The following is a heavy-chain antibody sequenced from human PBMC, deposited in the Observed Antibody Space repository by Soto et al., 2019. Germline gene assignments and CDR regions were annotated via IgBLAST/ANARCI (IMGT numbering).Heavy chain of an antibody. CDR1: GFTCSNAW. V-gene: IGHV3-15*07. J-gene: IGHJ4*01. D-gene: IGHD3-22*01. Sequence: WGSVRLSCAASGFTCSNAWMNWVRQAPGKGLEWVGRVKSKNDGGTTDFAAPVKGRFAISRDDSKNMVYLEMNSLQTEDTAIYYCTTDSYITSIIVRFDYWGHGTLVTVSS. CDR2: VKSKNDGGTT. CDR3: TTDSYITSIIVRFDY.